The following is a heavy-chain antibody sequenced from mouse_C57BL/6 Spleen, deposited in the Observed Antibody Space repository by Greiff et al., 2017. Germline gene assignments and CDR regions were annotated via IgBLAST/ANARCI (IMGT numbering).Heavy chain of an antibody. CDR1: GYAFSSSW. CDR3: ARDDGYYLDWYFDV. CDR2: IYPGDGDT. J-gene: IGHJ1*03. V-gene: IGHV1-82*01. D-gene: IGHD2-3*01. Sequence: QVQLQQSGPELVKPGASVKISCKASGYAFSSSWMNWVKQRPGKGLEWIGRIYPGDGDTNYNGKFKGKATLTADKSSSTAYMQLSSLTSEDSAVYFCARDDGYYLDWYFDVWGTGTTVTVSS.